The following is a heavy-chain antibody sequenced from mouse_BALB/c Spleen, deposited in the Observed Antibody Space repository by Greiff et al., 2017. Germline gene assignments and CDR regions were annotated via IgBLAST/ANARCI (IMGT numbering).Heavy chain of an antibody. V-gene: IGHV3-2*02. CDR1: GYSITSDYA. CDR2: ISDSGST. D-gene: IGHD1-1*01. J-gene: IGHJ4*01. Sequence: EVQLVESGPGLVKPSQSLSLTCTVTGYSITSDYAWNWIRQFPGNKLEWMGYISDSGSTSYNPSLKSRISITRDTSKNQFFLQLNAVTTEDTATYYGARTGIYYYGRGYEVDYWGQGTSVTVSA. CDR3: ARTGIYYYGRGYEVDY.